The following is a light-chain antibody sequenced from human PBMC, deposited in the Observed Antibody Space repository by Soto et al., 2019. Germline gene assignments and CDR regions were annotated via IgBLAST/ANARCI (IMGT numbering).Light chain of an antibody. CDR3: QQYRDSLGT. CDR2: GAS. Sequence: EIVLTQSPGTLSLSPGERATLSCRASQSVISTYLAWYQQTPGQAPRLLIYGASSRATGIPDRCSGSGSGTDFALTISRLEPEDFAVYYCQQYRDSLGTFGQGTKVEIK. J-gene: IGKJ1*01. CDR1: QSVISTY. V-gene: IGKV3-20*01.